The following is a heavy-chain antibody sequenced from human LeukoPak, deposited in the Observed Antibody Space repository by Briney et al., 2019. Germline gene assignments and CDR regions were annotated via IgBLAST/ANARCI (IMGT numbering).Heavy chain of an antibody. J-gene: IGHJ3*01. CDR3: ARGLGSGDYVANAFDF. V-gene: IGHV3-21*01. D-gene: IGHD4-17*01. Sequence: GGSLRLSCAASGFIFSSYAMNWVRQAPGKGREGVSSISGSGSYIHYADSMKGRFTISRDNAKKSVYLHMSRLRAEDTAVYHCARGLGSGDYVANAFDFWGRGTTVSVS. CDR1: GFIFSSYA. CDR2: ISGSGSYI.